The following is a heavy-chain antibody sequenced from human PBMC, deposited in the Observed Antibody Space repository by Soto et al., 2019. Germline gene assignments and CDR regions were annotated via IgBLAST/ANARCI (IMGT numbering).Heavy chain of an antibody. J-gene: IGHJ5*02. V-gene: IGHV4-30-4*08. Sequence: SETLSLTCTVSGGSISNGYYYWSWVRQNPGKGLEFIGHIYHSGRTYYNPSLKSRVTISVDRSKNQFSLKLSSVTAADTAVYYCARDSYGCRSGGSCYSSWGQGTLVTVSS. CDR2: IYHSGRT. CDR1: GGSISNGYYY. D-gene: IGHD2-15*01. CDR3: ARDSYGCRSGGSCYSS.